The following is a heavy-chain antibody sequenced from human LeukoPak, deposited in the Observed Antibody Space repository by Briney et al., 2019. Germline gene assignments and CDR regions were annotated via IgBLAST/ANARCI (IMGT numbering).Heavy chain of an antibody. CDR2: IYPGDSRT. D-gene: IGHD2-2*01. V-gene: IGHV5-51*01. J-gene: IGHJ5*02. CDR3: ACREFTSTWSYP. CDR1: GYSFTSYW. Sequence: GESLKTSCKGIGYSFTSYWIGWVRQMPGKGMEWMEVIYPGDSRTRYNPSFQGQVTISVDKSINTAYLQWVSLKASDTAMYYCACREFTSTWSYPWGQGTLVTVSS.